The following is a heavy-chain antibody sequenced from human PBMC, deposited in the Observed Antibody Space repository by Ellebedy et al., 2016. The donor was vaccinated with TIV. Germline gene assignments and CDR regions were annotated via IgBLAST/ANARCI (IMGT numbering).Heavy chain of an antibody. CDR3: ARDGWETGASKTFDY. CDR1: GYTFTGYA. V-gene: IGHV1-3*01. CDR2: VDGDNVNT. Sequence: AASVKVSCKTSGYTFTGYAIHWARQAPGQRPEWMGWVDGDNVNTKYSQNLQGRVTITRDTSASTVYMELSSLKSEDTAVYYCARDGWETGASKTFDYWGQGTLVTVSS. D-gene: IGHD2-8*02. J-gene: IGHJ4*02.